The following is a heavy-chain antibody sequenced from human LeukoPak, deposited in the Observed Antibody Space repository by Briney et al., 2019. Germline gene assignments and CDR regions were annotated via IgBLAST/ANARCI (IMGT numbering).Heavy chain of an antibody. CDR3: VKDYDILTGYFDY. Sequence: PGGALRLSCSASGFTFSSYAMHWVRQAPGKGLEYVSAISSKGGSTYYADSVKGRFTISRDNSKNTLYLQMSSLRAEDTAVYYCVKDYDILTGYFDYWGQGTLVTVSS. V-gene: IGHV3-64D*06. CDR1: GFTFSSYA. CDR2: ISSKGGST. D-gene: IGHD3-9*01. J-gene: IGHJ4*02.